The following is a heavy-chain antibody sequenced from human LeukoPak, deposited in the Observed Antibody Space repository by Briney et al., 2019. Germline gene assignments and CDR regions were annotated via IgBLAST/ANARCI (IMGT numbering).Heavy chain of an antibody. V-gene: IGHV6-1*01. CDR1: WDSVSSNSAA. D-gene: IGHD6-19*01. Sequence: QTLSLTCAIAWDSVSSNSAAWNWIRQSPSRGLEWLGRTYYRSKWYNDYAVSVKSRITINPDTSKNQFSLQLNSITPEDTAVYYCARDGDSSGPFDYWGQGTLVTVSS. CDR3: ARDGDSSGPFDY. CDR2: TYYRSKWYN. J-gene: IGHJ4*02.